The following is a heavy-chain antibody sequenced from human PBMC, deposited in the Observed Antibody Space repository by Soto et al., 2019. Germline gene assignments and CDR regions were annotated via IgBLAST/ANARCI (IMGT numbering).Heavy chain of an antibody. CDR3: ARGWGYETSDYYYAY. V-gene: IGHV1-69*01. CDR2: IIPIFGRA. Sequence: QVQLVQSGAEVRKPGSSVKVFCKASGGTFSRHSVSWVRQAPGQGLEWMGGIIPIFGRAKYAQKFQGRVTISADESTSTVYMELSSLRSEDTAIYYCARGWGYETSDYYYAYWGQGTLVIVSS. CDR1: GGTFSRHS. D-gene: IGHD3-22*01. J-gene: IGHJ4*02.